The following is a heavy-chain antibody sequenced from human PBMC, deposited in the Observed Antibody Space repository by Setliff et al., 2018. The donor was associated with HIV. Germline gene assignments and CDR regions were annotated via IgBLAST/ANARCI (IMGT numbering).Heavy chain of an antibody. Sequence: PSETLSLTCTVSGGSIKSSSDYWGWIRQPPGKGLEWIGTSYYSGSTYYNPSLKSRVTISVDTSKNQFSLRLSSVTAADTAVYYCARDKGYYYMDVWGKGITVTVSS. J-gene: IGHJ6*03. CDR2: SYYSGST. CDR1: GGSIKSSSDY. V-gene: IGHV4-39*02. CDR3: ARDKGYYYMDV.